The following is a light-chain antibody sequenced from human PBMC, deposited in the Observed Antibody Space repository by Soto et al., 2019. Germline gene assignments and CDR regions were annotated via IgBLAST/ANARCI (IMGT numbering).Light chain of an antibody. V-gene: IGKV1-9*01. CDR1: QGITSY. CDR3: QQLYSHPLT. CDR2: SAS. Sequence: DIQITHSPSSLSASVLYRVTITCRASQGITSYLAWYQQRPGKAPGLLIYSASTLQSGVPSRFSGSGYGTDFSLTISNLQPEDFATYYCQQLYSHPLTFGGGTKV. J-gene: IGKJ4*01.